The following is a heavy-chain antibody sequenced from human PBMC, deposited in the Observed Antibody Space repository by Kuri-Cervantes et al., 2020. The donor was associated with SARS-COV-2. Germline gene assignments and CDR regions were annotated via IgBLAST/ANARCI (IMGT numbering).Heavy chain of an antibody. CDR2: IKQDGSEK. D-gene: IGHD3-3*01. V-gene: IGHV3-7*01. CDR1: GFTFSSYW. Sequence: GESLKISCAASGFTFSSYWMSWVRQAPGKGLEWVANIKQDGSEKYYVDSVKGRFTISRDSAKSSLYLQMNSLRVEDTAVYYCARYFGVITVDYWGRGTLVTDSS. CDR3: ARYFGVITVDY. J-gene: IGHJ4*02.